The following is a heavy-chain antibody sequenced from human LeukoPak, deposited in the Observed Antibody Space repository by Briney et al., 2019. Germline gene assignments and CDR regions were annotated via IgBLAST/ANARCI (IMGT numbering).Heavy chain of an antibody. D-gene: IGHD6-13*01. J-gene: IGHJ3*02. Sequence: SGTLSLTCAVSGGSISSSNWLSRVPQPPGKGLEGIGEIYHSGSTTHNPTLTSRVTISVDKSKNQFSLKLSSVTAADTAVYYCAREAAEGDAFDIWGQGTMVTVSS. CDR3: AREAAEGDAFDI. CDR2: IYHSGST. CDR1: GGSISSSNW. V-gene: IGHV4-4*02.